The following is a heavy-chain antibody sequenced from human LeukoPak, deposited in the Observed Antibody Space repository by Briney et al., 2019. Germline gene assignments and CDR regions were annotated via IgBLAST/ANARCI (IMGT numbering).Heavy chain of an antibody. V-gene: IGHV3-30*03. CDR1: GFTFSSYG. Sequence: GGSLRLSCAASGFTFSSYGMHWVRQAPGKGLEWVAVISYDGSNKYYADSVKGRFTISRDNSKNTLYLQMNSLRAEDTAVYYCARGPLWFGEFPFFYMDVWGKGTTVTISS. CDR3: ARGPLWFGEFPFFYMDV. D-gene: IGHD3-10*01. CDR2: ISYDGSNK. J-gene: IGHJ6*03.